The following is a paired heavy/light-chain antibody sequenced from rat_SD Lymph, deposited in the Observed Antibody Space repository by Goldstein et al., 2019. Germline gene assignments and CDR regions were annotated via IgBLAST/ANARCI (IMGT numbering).Heavy chain of an antibody. V-gene: IGHV6-14*01. CDR1: GFTFSTAW. CDR3: TRGAAYEDYFDY. CDR2: IEDKSNNYFI. J-gene: IGHJ2*01. D-gene: IGHD1-2*01. Sequence: EVQLVETGGGLVQPGNSLKLSCATSGFTFSTAWMNWIRQTPGKRLEWLAQIEDKSNNYFISYLESVKGRFTISRDDSKSSVYLQMNNLKEEDTAIYYCTRGAAYEDYFDYWGQGVMVTVSS.
Light chain of an antibody. CDR3: LQGSKFPLT. CDR1: EDIYSY. J-gene: IGKJ5*01. CDR2: AAN. V-gene: IGKV12S38*01. Sequence: DIQMTQSPASLSASLGETVSIECLASEDIYSYLAWYQQKPGKSPQLLIYAANRLQDGVPSRFSGSGSGTQYSLKISGMQPEDEGDYFCLQGSKFPLTFGSGTKLEIK.